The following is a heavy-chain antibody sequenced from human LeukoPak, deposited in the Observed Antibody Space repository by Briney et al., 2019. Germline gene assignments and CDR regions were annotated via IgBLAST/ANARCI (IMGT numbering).Heavy chain of an antibody. D-gene: IGHD7-27*01. J-gene: IGHJ2*01. CDR3: ARATNWGYWYFDL. CDR2: IYSGGST. Sequence: PGGSLRLPCAASGFTISSNYMSWVRLAPGKDLEWVSVIYSGGSTYYAASVKGRFTISRDTSKNTVYLQMNSLRAEDTAVYYCARATNWGYWYFDLWGRGTLVTVSS. V-gene: IGHV3-53*01. CDR1: GFTISSNY.